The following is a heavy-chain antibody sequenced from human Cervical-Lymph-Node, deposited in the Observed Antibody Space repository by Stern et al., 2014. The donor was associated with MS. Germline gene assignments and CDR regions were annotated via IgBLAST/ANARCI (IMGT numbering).Heavy chain of an antibody. CDR1: GFSLSTSGMC. CDR3: ARMCYGDSAYYYYYGMDV. D-gene: IGHD4-17*01. CDR2: IDWDDDK. J-gene: IGHJ6*02. V-gene: IGHV2-70*01. Sequence: QVTLRESGPALVKPTQTLTLTCTFSGFSLSTSGMCVSWIRQPPGKALEWLALIDWDDDKYYSTSLKTRLTISKDTSKNQVVLTMTNMDPVDTATYYCARMCYGDSAYYYYYGMDVWGQGTTVTVSS.